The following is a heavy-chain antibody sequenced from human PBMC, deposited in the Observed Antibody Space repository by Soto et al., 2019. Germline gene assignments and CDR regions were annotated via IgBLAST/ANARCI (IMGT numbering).Heavy chain of an antibody. CDR3: ARDSLMIDVIDAFDI. CDR2: ISAYNGKT. Sequence: QVQLVQSGAEVTKPGASVKVSCKASGYTFTSYGISCVRQAPGHGLEWMGWISAYNGKTNYAQKLQGRVTMTTDTSTSTAYMELRSLRSDDTAVYFCARDSLMIDVIDAFDIWGQGTMVTVSS. J-gene: IGHJ3*02. CDR1: GYTFTSYG. V-gene: IGHV1-18*01. D-gene: IGHD3-22*01.